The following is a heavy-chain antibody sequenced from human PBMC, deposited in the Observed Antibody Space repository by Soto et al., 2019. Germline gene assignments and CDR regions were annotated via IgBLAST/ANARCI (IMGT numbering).Heavy chain of an antibody. Sequence: QVQLVQSGAEVKKPGSSVKVSCKASGGTFSSYAISWVRQAPGQGLEWMGGIIPIFGTANYAQKFQGRVTITADEATRTAYMELSSLGSEDTAVYYCARVYCGGDCYSSSWYFDLWGRGTLVTVSS. V-gene: IGHV1-69*01. CDR3: ARVYCGGDCYSSSWYFDL. CDR2: IIPIFGTA. CDR1: GGTFSSYA. D-gene: IGHD2-21*02. J-gene: IGHJ2*01.